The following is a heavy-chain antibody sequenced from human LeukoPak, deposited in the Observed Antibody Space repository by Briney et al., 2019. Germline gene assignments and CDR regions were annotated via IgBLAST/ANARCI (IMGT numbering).Heavy chain of an antibody. Sequence: GGSLRLSCAASGFTFSTYPMNWVRQAPGKGLEWVAVISYDGSNYYYADSVKGRFTISRDNSNNTLYLQMNSLRAEDTAVYYCAKGSRSSGHYSDYWGQGTLVTVSS. CDR2: ISYDGSNY. CDR1: GFTFSTYP. CDR3: AKGSRSSGHYSDY. J-gene: IGHJ4*02. V-gene: IGHV3-30*18. D-gene: IGHD3-22*01.